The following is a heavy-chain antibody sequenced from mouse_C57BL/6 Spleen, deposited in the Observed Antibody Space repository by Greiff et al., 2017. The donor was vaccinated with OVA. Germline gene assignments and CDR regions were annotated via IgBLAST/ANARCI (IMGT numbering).Heavy chain of an antibody. D-gene: IGHD1-1*01. CDR3: SRAMGYYYGSSYGYFDV. J-gene: IGHJ1*03. CDR2: ISDGGSYT. V-gene: IGHV5-4*03. Sequence: EVMLVESGGGLVKPGGSLKLSCAASGFTFSSYAMSWVRQTPEQRLEWVATISDGGSYTYYPDNGKGRFTISRDNAKNNLYLQMSHLKSEDTAMYYCSRAMGYYYGSSYGYFDVWGTGTTVTVSS. CDR1: GFTFSSYA.